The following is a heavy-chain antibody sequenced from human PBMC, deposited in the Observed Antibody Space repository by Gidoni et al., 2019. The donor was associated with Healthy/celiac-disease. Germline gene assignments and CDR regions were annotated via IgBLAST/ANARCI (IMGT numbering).Heavy chain of an antibody. Sequence: EVQLVESGGGLVQPGGSLSLSCAASGFPVSSNYVGWVRQAPGKGLGWVSVIYSGGSTYYADSVKGRFTISRDNSKNTLYLQMNSLRAEDTAVYYCARDSDAASYYYGMDVWGQGTTVTVSS. J-gene: IGHJ6*02. D-gene: IGHD6-25*01. CDR3: ARDSDAASYYYGMDV. V-gene: IGHV3-66*02. CDR2: IYSGGST. CDR1: GFPVSSNY.